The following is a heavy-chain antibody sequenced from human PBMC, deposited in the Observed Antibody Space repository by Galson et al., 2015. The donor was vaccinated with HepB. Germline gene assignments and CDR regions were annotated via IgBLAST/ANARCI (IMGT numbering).Heavy chain of an antibody. CDR1: GFTFSSYA. D-gene: IGHD2/OR15-2a*01. V-gene: IGHV3-64*01. J-gene: IGHJ5*02. CDR3: ARGGLAVLSSLRFDP. Sequence: SLRLSCAASGFTFSSYAMHWVRQAPGKGLECVSAISSNGGSTYYANSVKGRFTISRDNSKNTLYLQMGSLRAEDMAVYYCARGGLAVLSSLRFDPWGQGTLVTVSS. CDR2: ISSNGGST.